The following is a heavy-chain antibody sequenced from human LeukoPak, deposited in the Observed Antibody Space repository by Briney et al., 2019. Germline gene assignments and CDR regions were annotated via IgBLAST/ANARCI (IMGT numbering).Heavy chain of an antibody. D-gene: IGHD3-22*01. CDR3: AKGSYYDSSGTYYFDY. Sequence: GGSLRLSCAASGFTFSNYAMSWVRQAPGKGLEWVSTLSGTGGSTYYADSVKGRFTISRDNSKNTLYLQMNSLRAEDTALYYCAKGSYYDSSGTYYFDYWGQGTLVTVSS. CDR1: GFTFSNYA. CDR2: LSGTGGST. J-gene: IGHJ4*02. V-gene: IGHV3-23*01.